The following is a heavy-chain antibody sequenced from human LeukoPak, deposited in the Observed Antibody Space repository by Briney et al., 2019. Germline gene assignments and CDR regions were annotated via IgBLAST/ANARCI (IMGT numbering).Heavy chain of an antibody. D-gene: IGHD3-22*01. CDR2: IYYSGTT. J-gene: IGHJ4*02. CDR3: TRAYDTSGYYSEFDY. Sequence: SETLSLTCTVSGGSISNYYWNWIRQPPGKGLEWIGYIYYSGTTNYNPSLKSRVTISVDTSKIQFSLKLNSVTAADTAVYYCTRAYDTSGYYSEFDYWGQGTLVTVSS. V-gene: IGHV4-59*08. CDR1: GGSISNYY.